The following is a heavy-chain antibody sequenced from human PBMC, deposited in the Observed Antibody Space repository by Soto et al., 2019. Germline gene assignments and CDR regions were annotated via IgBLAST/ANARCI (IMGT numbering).Heavy chain of an antibody. CDR2: INPNSGGT. Sequence: ASVKVSCKASGYTFTGYYMHWVRQAPGQGLEWMGWINPNSGGTNYAQKFQGRVTMTRDTSISTAYMELSRLRSDDTAVYYCARDLQDLSGSYYYYYHGMDVWGQGTTVTVSS. CDR1: GYTFTGYY. D-gene: IGHD1-26*01. J-gene: IGHJ6*02. V-gene: IGHV1-2*02. CDR3: ARDLQDLSGSYYYYYHGMDV.